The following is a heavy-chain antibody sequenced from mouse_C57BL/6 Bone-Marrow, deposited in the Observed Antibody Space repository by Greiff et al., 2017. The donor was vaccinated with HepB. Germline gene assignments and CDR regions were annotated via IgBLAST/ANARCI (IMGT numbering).Heavy chain of an antibody. CDR1: GFTFSSYT. Sequence: DVQLVESGGGLVKPGGSLKLSCAASGFTFSSYTMSWVRQTPEKRLEWVATISGGGGNTYYPDSVKGRFTISRDNAKNTLYLQMSSLRSEDTALYYCARGAYSNYAFACWGQGTLVTVSA. CDR3: ARGAYSNYAFAC. CDR2: ISGGGGNT. J-gene: IGHJ3*01. D-gene: IGHD2-5*01. V-gene: IGHV5-9*01.